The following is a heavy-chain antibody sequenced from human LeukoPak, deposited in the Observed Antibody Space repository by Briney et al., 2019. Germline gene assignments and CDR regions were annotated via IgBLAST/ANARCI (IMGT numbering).Heavy chain of an antibody. CDR2: INPNSGGT. CDR3: ARAYSSSWYPGFDP. V-gene: IGHV1-2*02. D-gene: IGHD6-13*01. J-gene: IGHJ5*02. Sequence: GASVKVSCKASGYTFTGYYMHWVRQAPGQGLEWMGWINPNSGGTNYAQKFQGRVTMTRDTSISTAYMELSRLRSDDTAVYYCARAYSSSWYPGFDPWGQGTLVTVSS. CDR1: GYTFTGYY.